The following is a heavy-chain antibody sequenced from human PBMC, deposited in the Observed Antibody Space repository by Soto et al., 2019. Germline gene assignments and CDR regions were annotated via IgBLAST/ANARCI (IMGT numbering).Heavy chain of an antibody. CDR3: ARDPTVYSSSWYREYYYGMDV. D-gene: IGHD6-13*01. CDR1: GFTFSSYW. Sequence: EVQLVESGGGLVQPGGSLRLSCAASGFTFSSYWMSWVRQAPGKGLEWVANIKQDGSEKYYVDSVKGRFTISRDNAKNSLYLQMNSLRAEDTAVYYCARDPTVYSSSWYREYYYGMDVWGQGTTVTVSS. V-gene: IGHV3-7*01. CDR2: IKQDGSEK. J-gene: IGHJ6*02.